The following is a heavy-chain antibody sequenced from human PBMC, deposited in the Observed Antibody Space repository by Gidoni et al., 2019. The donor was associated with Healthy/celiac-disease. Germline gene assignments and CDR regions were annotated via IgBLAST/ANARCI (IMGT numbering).Heavy chain of an antibody. CDR1: GGSFSGYY. V-gene: IGHV4-34*01. J-gene: IGHJ4*02. CDR3: ARESGYSYGRFDY. D-gene: IGHD5-18*01. CDR2: INHSGST. Sequence: QLQLQQCGAGLWKPSETLSLTCAVYGGSFSGYYWSWLRQRPGRGLEWIGEINHSGSTNYNPSLKSRVTISVDTSKNQFSLKLSSVTAADTAVYYCARESGYSYGRFDYWGQGTLVTVSS.